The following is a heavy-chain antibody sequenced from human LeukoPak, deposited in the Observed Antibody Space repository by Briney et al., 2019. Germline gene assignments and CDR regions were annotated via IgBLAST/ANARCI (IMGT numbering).Heavy chain of an antibody. D-gene: IGHD3-9*01. Sequence: GGSLRLSCAASGFTFSSFAMHWVRQAPGKGLEWVAVISYDGTNKYCVDSVKGRFTISRDNSKNTVYLQMNSLRPEDTAVYYCARDRYDIPWGQGTLVTVSS. CDR1: GFTFSSFA. V-gene: IGHV3-30-3*01. J-gene: IGHJ5*02. CDR2: ISYDGTNK. CDR3: ARDRYDIP.